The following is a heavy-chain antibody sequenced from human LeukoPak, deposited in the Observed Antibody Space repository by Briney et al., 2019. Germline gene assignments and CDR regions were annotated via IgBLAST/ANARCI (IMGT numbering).Heavy chain of an antibody. V-gene: IGHV1-2*06. Sequence: ASVEVSCKTSGYTFSDYYIHWVRQAPGQGLEWMGRINPSSGGTTYAQKFQGRVTMTRDTSLNTAYMELNRLISDDAAVYYCARLYDFSPPNWFDPWGQGTLVTVSS. CDR1: GYTFSDYY. J-gene: IGHJ5*02. CDR3: ARLYDFSPPNWFDP. CDR2: INPSSGGT. D-gene: IGHD3-3*01.